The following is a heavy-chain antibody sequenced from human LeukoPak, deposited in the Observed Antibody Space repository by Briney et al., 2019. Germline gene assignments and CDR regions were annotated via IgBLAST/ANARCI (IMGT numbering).Heavy chain of an antibody. CDR2: TSLDGSNK. J-gene: IGHJ4*02. CDR1: GFTFSSYG. CDR3: AKDRQYHGSGSLFDY. Sequence: WGSLRLSCAASGFTFSSYGMYWVRQAPGKGLEWFAVTSLDGSNKYYADSLKGRFTISRSNSKNTLYLQMNRLRAADTAVYYCAKDRQYHGSGSLFDYSGQGTLVTVSS. D-gene: IGHD3-10*01. V-gene: IGHV3-30*18.